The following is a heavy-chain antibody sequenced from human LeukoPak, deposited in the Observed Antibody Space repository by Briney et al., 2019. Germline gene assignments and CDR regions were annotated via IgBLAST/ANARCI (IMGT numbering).Heavy chain of an antibody. Sequence: TGGSLRLSCAASGFTFSNYWMHWVRQAPGKGLVWVSRINSDGSSRNYADSVKGRFTISRDNAKNTLYLQMNSLRAEDTAVYYCAKSPRIAAAVGYWGQGALVTVSS. CDR2: INSDGSSR. CDR1: GFTFSNYW. D-gene: IGHD6-13*01. CDR3: AKSPRIAAAVGY. V-gene: IGHV3-74*01. J-gene: IGHJ4*02.